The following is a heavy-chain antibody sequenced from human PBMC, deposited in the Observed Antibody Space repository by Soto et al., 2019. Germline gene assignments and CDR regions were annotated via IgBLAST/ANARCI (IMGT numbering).Heavy chain of an antibody. V-gene: IGHV4-59*08. Sequence: QVQLQESGPGLVKPSETLSLTCTVSGGSINSYHWSWIRQPPGKGLEWIGYIYYSGSTDYNPPLKSRVTIPVATSKNQSPLTLASVTAADTAVYYCASHAPAHRSGYPKYYFASWGQGTLVTVSS. CDR2: IYYSGST. CDR3: ASHAPAHRSGYPKYYFAS. J-gene: IGHJ4*02. D-gene: IGHD3-22*01. CDR1: GGSINSYH.